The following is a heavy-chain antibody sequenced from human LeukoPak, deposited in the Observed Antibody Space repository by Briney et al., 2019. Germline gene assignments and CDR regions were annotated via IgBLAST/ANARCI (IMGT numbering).Heavy chain of an antibody. J-gene: IGHJ4*02. V-gene: IGHV3-7*05. CDR3: AREYLSSSSLGVDY. Sequence: GGSLRLSCAASGFTFSSYWMSWVRQAPGKGLEGVANIKQDGSEKYYVDSVKGRFTISRDNAKNSLYLQMNSLRAEDTAVYYCAREYLSSSSLGVDYWGQGTLVTVSS. CDR1: GFTFSSYW. D-gene: IGHD6-6*01. CDR2: IKQDGSEK.